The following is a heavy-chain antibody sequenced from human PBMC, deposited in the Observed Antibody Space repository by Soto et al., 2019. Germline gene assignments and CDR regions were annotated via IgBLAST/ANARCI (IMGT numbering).Heavy chain of an antibody. Sequence: GGSLRLSCAASGFTFSNYGMHWVRQAPGKGLEWVAIIWYDGSNNYYADSVKGRFTISRDNSRNTLYLQMNSLRAEDTAVYYCSRFIAEPGTPFDDWGKGTLVPVSS. CDR1: GFTFSNYG. J-gene: IGHJ4*02. V-gene: IGHV3-33*01. CDR2: IWYDGSNN. D-gene: IGHD6-13*01. CDR3: SRFIAEPGTPFDD.